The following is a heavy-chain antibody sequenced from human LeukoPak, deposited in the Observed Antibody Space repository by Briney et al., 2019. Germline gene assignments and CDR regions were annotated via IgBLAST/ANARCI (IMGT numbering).Heavy chain of an antibody. CDR3: AGHRPGYSGGPYYFDS. V-gene: IGHV5-51*01. D-gene: IGHD6-19*01. Sequence: GESLKISCEGSLYSFTNYWIAWVRQMPGKGLEWMGIIYPSDSDTIYSPSFQGQVTISADRSTDTAYLQWSSLKASDTAIYYCAGHRPGYSGGPYYFDSWGQGTPVTVSS. CDR2: IYPSDSDT. CDR1: LYSFTNYW. J-gene: IGHJ4*02.